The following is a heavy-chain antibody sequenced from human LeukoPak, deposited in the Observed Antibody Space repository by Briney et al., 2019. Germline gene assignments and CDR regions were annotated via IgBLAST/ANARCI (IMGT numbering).Heavy chain of an antibody. Sequence: ASVKVSCKASGYTFTSYGISWVRQAPGQGLEWMGWISAYNGNTNYAQKLQGRVTMTTDTSTSTAYMELRRLRSDGTAVYYCGRDVGSTREFEYWGQGTLVTVSS. J-gene: IGHJ4*02. V-gene: IGHV1-18*01. CDR2: ISAYNGNT. CDR1: GYTFTSYG. CDR3: GRDVGSTREFEY. D-gene: IGHD2/OR15-2a*01.